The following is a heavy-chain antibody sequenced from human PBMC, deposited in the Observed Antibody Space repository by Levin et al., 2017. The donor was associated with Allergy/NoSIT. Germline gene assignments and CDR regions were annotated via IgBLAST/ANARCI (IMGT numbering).Heavy chain of an antibody. D-gene: IGHD3-10*01. J-gene: IGHJ4*02. Sequence: GGSLRLSCAASGFTFSDYYMSWIRQVPGKGLEWVSYISSSSSYTNYADSVKGRFTISRDNAKNSLYLQMNSLRAEDTAVYYCASITMVRGVIIGGFDYWGQGTLVTVSS. CDR3: ASITMVRGVIIGGFDY. CDR1: GFTFSDYY. CDR2: ISSSSSYT. V-gene: IGHV3-11*03.